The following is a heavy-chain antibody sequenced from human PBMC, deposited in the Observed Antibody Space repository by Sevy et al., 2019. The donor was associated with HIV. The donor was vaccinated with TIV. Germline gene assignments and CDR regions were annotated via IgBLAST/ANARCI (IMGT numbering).Heavy chain of an antibody. V-gene: IGHV1-18*01. Sequence: ASVKVSCKASGYTFASYAISWVRQAPGQGLEWMGWISAYKGNTNFAQKLQGRVTMTTDTSTTTAYMELRSLRSDDTAVYYCARGGCSGSSCTYYFDYWGQGTLVTVSS. CDR2: ISAYKGNT. J-gene: IGHJ4*02. CDR3: ARGGCSGSSCTYYFDY. CDR1: GYTFASYA. D-gene: IGHD2-15*01.